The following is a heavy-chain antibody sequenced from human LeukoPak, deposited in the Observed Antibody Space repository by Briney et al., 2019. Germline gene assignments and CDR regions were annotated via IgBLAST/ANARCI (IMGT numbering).Heavy chain of an antibody. J-gene: IGHJ4*02. D-gene: IGHD3-10*01. Sequence: GGSLRLSCAASGFTSSSYGMSWVRQAPGKGLEWVSGISGSAGRKHYADSVKGRFTISRDNSKNTLYLQMNSLRAEDTAVYYCARDPGLLWFGELFFYFDYWGQGTLVTVSS. CDR2: ISGSAGRK. CDR3: ARDPGLLWFGELFFYFDY. V-gene: IGHV3-23*01. CDR1: GFTSSSYG.